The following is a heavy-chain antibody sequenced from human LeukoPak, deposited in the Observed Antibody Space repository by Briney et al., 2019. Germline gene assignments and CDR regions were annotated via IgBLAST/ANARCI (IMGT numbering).Heavy chain of an antibody. J-gene: IGHJ4*02. CDR2: IYTSGST. Sequence: SETLSLTCTVSGGSISSGSYYWSWIRQPAGKGLEWIGRIYTSGSTNYNHSLKSRVTISVDTSKNQFSLKLSSVTAADTAVYYCARDGYYDSSGYYYFDYWGQGTLVTVSS. D-gene: IGHD3-22*01. CDR1: GGSISSGSYY. CDR3: ARDGYYDSSGYYYFDY. V-gene: IGHV4-61*02.